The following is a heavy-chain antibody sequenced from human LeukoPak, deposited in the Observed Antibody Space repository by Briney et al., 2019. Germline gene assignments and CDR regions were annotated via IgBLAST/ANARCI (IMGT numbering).Heavy chain of an antibody. J-gene: IGHJ6*03. V-gene: IGHV3-21*04. D-gene: IGHD1-20*01. CDR2: SSSSSSYI. CDR3: AKAGITGNYYYYYCMDV. Sequence: GGSLRLSCAASGFTFSSYSMNWVRQAPGKGLEWVSSSSSSSSYIYYADSVKGRFTISRDNAKNSLYLQMNSLRAEDTAVYYCAKAGITGNYYYYYCMDVWGKGTTVTVSS. CDR1: GFTFSSYS.